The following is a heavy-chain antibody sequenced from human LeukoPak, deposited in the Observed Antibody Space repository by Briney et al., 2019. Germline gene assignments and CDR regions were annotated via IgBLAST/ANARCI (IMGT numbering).Heavy chain of an antibody. J-gene: IGHJ4*02. D-gene: IGHD6-6*01. CDR1: GGSISSYY. CDR2: IYTSGST. Sequence: PSETLSLTCTVSGGSISSYYWSWIRQPAGKGLEWIGRIYTSGSTNYNPSLKSRVTMSVDTSKNQFSLKLSSVTAADTAVYYCARARFTYSSSSGEFDYWGQGTLVTVSS. V-gene: IGHV4-4*07. CDR3: ARARFTYSSSSGEFDY.